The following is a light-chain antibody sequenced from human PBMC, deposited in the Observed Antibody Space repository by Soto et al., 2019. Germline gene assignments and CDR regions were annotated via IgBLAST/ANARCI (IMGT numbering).Light chain of an antibody. CDR3: CAYAGSSNVV. CDR1: SSDIGGYGF. Sequence: QSVLTQPASVSGSPGQSITFSCTGTSSDIGGYGFVSWYQQRPAEAPRLMIYEVNKRPSGVSNRFSGSKSGNTASLTISGLQADDEANYYCCAYAGSSNVVFGGGTKVTVL. J-gene: IGLJ2*01. CDR2: EVN. V-gene: IGLV2-23*02.